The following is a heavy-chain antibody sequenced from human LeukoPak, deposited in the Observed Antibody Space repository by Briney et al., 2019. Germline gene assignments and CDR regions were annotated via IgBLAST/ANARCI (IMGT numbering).Heavy chain of an antibody. D-gene: IGHD3-22*01. CDR3: ARDPTTPYYYDSSGFDY. CDR1: GGSISSSYYY. V-gene: IGHV4-39*07. CDR2: IYYSGST. J-gene: IGHJ4*02. Sequence: KPSETLSLTCTVSGGSISSSYYYWGWIRQPPGKGLEWIGSIYYSGSTYYNPSLKSRVTISVDTSKNEFSLKLSSVTAADTAVYYCARDPTTPYYYDSSGFDYWGQGTLVTVSS.